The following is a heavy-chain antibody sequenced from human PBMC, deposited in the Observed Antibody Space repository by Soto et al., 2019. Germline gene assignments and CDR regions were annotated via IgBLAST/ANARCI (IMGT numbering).Heavy chain of an antibody. CDR1: GGSISSGGYY. Sequence: PSETLSLTCTVSGGSISSGGYYWSWIRQHPGKGLEWIGYIYYSGSTYYNPSLKSRVTISVDTSKNQFSLKLSSVTAADTAVYYCAREGSGYLVYWGQGTLVTVSS. D-gene: IGHD3-22*01. J-gene: IGHJ4*02. V-gene: IGHV4-31*03. CDR2: IYYSGST. CDR3: AREGSGYLVY.